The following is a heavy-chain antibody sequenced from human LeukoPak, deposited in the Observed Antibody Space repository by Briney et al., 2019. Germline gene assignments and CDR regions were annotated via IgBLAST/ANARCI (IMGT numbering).Heavy chain of an antibody. V-gene: IGHV4-30-2*01. CDR1: GGSLSSGGYS. CDR2: IYHSGST. Sequence: SQTLSLTCAVSGGSLSSGGYSWSWVRQPPGKGLEWIGYIYHSGSTYYNPSLKSRVTISVDRSKNQFSLKLSSVPAADTAVYYCARAHPYGGLLDYWGQGTLVTVSS. J-gene: IGHJ4*02. D-gene: IGHD4-23*01. CDR3: ARAHPYGGLLDY.